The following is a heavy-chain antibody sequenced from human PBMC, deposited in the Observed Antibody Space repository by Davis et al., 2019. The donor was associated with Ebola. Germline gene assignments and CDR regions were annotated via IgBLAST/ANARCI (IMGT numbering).Heavy chain of an antibody. CDR1: GGTFSSYA. Sequence: ASVKVSCKASGGTFSSYAISWVRQAPGQGLEWMGWINPNSGDTNYAQKFQGRVTMTRDTSISTAYMELSRLRSDDTAVYYCARDASSSSPDLDGVGATSSAFDIWGQGTMVTVSS. D-gene: IGHD1-26*01. J-gene: IGHJ3*02. CDR3: ARDASSSSPDLDGVGATSSAFDI. V-gene: IGHV1-2*02. CDR2: INPNSGDT.